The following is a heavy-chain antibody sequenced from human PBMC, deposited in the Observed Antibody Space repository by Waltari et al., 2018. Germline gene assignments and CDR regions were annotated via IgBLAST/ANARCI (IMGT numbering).Heavy chain of an antibody. CDR1: GFTFTSYG. D-gene: IGHD2-8*01. CDR2: IWYDGSNK. Sequence: QVQLVESGGGVVQPGRSLSLSCGASGFTFTSYGMHWVRQAPGKGLEWVAVIWYDGSNKYYADSVKGRFTIARDNSKNTLYLQMNSLRAEDTAVYYRAAGMVYYAIDYWGQGTLVTVSS. V-gene: IGHV3-33*01. J-gene: IGHJ4*02. CDR3: AAGMVYYAIDY.